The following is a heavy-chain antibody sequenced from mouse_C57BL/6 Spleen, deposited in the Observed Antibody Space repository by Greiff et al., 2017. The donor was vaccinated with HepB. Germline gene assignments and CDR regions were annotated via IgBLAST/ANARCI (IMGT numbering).Heavy chain of an antibody. CDR3: ARSGGYYVFDY. Sequence: VQLQQSGPELVKPGASVKISCKVSGYAFSSSWMNWVKQRPGKGLEWIGRIYPGDGDTNYNGKFKGKATLTADKSSSTAYMQLSSLTSEDSAVYFCARSGGYYVFDYWGQGTTLTVSS. CDR1: GYAFSSSW. J-gene: IGHJ2*01. CDR2: IYPGDGDT. V-gene: IGHV1-82*01. D-gene: IGHD2-3*01.